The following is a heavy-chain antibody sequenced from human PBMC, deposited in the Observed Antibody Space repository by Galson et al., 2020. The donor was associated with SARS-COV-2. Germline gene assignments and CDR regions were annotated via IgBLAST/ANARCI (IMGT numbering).Heavy chain of an antibody. CDR1: GFSINSGYY. V-gene: IGHV4-38-2*01. CDR2: IYHSGST. J-gene: IGHJ4*02. D-gene: IGHD3-22*01. CDR3: ARRRPVFEGSGYNLYHFDD. Sequence: SETLSLTCAVSGFSINSGYYWGWIRQPPGKGLQWIGDIYHSGSTYYNPSLKSRLTISVDTSKNQFSLKVNSVTAADTAVYYCARRRPVFEGSGYNLYHFDDWGQGTLVTVSS.